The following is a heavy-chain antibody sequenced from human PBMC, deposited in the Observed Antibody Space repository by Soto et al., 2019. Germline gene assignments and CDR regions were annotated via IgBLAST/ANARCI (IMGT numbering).Heavy chain of an antibody. CDR3: VRVVAIPGYPDN. Sequence: QVQLVQSGAEVRQPASSVKVSCKTSGGTFSSYAISWVRQAPGQGLAWIGGIVPIVDTSTYAQKFQGRVTITADESTTTVYIELSILRSDDTAVYYCVRVVAIPGYPDNWGQGTLVTVSS. J-gene: IGHJ4*02. CDR2: IVPIVDTS. D-gene: IGHD5-12*01. V-gene: IGHV1-69*12. CDR1: GGTFSSYA.